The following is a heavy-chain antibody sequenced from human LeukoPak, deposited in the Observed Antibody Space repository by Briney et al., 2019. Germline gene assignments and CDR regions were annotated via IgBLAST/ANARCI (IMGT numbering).Heavy chain of an antibody. J-gene: IGHJ4*02. CDR2: IIPILGIA. V-gene: IGHV1-69*10. D-gene: IGHD3-22*01. CDR1: GGTFSSYA. CDR3: ARDLGYYDSSGYYYV. Sequence: VKLSCKASGGTFSSYAISWVRQSPGQGLEWMGRIIPILGIANYAQKFQGRVTITADKSTSTAYMELSSLRSEDTAVYYCARDLGYYDSSGYYYVWGQGTLVTVSS.